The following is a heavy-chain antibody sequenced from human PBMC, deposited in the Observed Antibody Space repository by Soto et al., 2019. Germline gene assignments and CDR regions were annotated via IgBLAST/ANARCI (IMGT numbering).Heavy chain of an antibody. J-gene: IGHJ3*02. CDR2: INPNSGGT. Sequence: EASVKVSCKASGCTFSSYAISWVRQAPGQGLEWMGWINPNSGGTNYAQKFQGWVTMTRDTSISTAYMELSRLRSDDTAVYYCARTVGYCSGGSCYDYAFDIWGQGTMVTVSS. CDR3: ARTVGYCSGGSCYDYAFDI. D-gene: IGHD2-15*01. CDR1: GCTFSSYA. V-gene: IGHV1-2*04.